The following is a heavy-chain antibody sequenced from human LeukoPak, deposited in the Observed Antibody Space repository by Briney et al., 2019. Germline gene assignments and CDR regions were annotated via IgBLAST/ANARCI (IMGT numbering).Heavy chain of an antibody. CDR1: GGTFSSYT. CDR2: IIPILGIA. D-gene: IGHD6-19*01. V-gene: IGHV1-69*02. J-gene: IGHJ4*02. CDR3: ARASGGSSGWYRGDY. Sequence: ASVKVSCKASGGTFSSYTISWVRQAPGQGLEWMGRIIPILGIANYAQKFQGRVTMTRDTSTSTVYMELRSLRSDDTAVYYCARASGGSSGWYRGDYWGQGTLVTVSS.